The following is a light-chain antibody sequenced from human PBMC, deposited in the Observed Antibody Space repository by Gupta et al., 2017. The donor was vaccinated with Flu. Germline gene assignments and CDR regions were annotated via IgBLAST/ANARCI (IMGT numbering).Light chain of an antibody. CDR1: SSDVGGYNY. J-gene: IGLJ3*02. V-gene: IGLV2-14*01. CDR2: EVT. Sequence: SALTPPASVSGSPGQSITISCTGTSSDVGGYNYVSWYQQHPGKAPKLMIYEVTNRPSGVSNRFSGSKSGNTASLTISGLQAEDEADYYCSSYTSSSTPWVFGGGTKLTVL. CDR3: SSYTSSSTPWV.